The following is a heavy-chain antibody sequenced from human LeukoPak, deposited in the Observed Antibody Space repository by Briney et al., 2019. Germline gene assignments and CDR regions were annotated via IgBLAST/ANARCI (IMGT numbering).Heavy chain of an antibody. CDR3: AKDQSYSDSSGYQYYFVY. CDR1: GFSFSTYG. V-gene: IGHV3-30*02. J-gene: IGHJ4*02. CDR2: IRYDGSND. Sequence: GGSLRLCCAASGFSFSTYGMHWVRQAPGKRLEWVAFIRYDGSNDYYADSVKGRFTISRDNSKNTLYLQMNSLRAEDTALYYCAKDQSYSDSSGYQYYFVYWGQGTMVTVSS. D-gene: IGHD3-22*01.